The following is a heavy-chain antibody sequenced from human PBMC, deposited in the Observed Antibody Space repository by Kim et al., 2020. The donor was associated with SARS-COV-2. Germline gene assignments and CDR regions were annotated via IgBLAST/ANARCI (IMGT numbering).Heavy chain of an antibody. CDR2: ISAYNGNT. D-gene: IGHD2-21*02. CDR3: ARDRPPIYCGGDCFLGWFDP. Sequence: ASVKVSCKASGYTFTSYGISWVRQAPGQGLEWMGWISAYNGNTNYAQKLQGRVTMTTDTSTSTAYMELRSLRSDDTAVYYCARDRPPIYCGGDCFLGWFDPWGQGTLVTVSS. J-gene: IGHJ5*02. V-gene: IGHV1-18*01. CDR1: GYTFTSYG.